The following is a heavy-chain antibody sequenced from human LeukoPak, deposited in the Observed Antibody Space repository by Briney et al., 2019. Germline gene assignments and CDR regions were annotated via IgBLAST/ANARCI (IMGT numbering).Heavy chain of an antibody. CDR1: GFTFRRYR. CDR2: ISADGSVT. Sequence: SGGSLRLSCADSGFTFRRYRMHWVRQTPGKGLVWVFCISADGSVTRYADSVKGRFTISGDNTKSTLYLQMHSLRAEDTAVYYCATAGGDGSRMGFDPWGQGTLVTVSS. V-gene: IGHV3-74*01. D-gene: IGHD2-15*01. J-gene: IGHJ5*02. CDR3: ATAGGDGSRMGFDP.